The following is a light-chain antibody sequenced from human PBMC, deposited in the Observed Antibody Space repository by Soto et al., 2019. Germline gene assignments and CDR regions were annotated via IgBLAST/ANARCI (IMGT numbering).Light chain of an antibody. CDR2: GAT. V-gene: IGKV3-20*01. CDR1: QSVSTNS. CDR3: QQYVTSPPT. Sequence: IVLTQSPGTLSSSPGERVTLSCRASQSVSTNSLAWYQQKPGQAPRLLIYGATRRASGIPDRFSGSGSGTDFTLTISRLEPEDFAMYYCQQYVTSPPTFGGGTEVDI. J-gene: IGKJ4*01.